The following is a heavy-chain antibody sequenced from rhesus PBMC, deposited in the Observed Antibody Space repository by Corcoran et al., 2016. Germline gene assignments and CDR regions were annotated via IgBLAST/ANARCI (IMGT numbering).Heavy chain of an antibody. CDR2: ISGGSGRS. J-gene: IGHJ5-1*01. CDR1: GGSISHSW. Sequence: QLQQQESGPGLVRPWETLSLTCAVAGGSISHSWWIWIRPPPGKGLEWIGRISGGSGRSSYSPSLRSRDTISTDTSRNHISLRLSVVTAADTALYYCANGGPDKDRFDVWGPGVLVTVSS. V-gene: IGHV4-147*01. D-gene: IGHD3-34*01. CDR3: ANGGPDKDRFDV.